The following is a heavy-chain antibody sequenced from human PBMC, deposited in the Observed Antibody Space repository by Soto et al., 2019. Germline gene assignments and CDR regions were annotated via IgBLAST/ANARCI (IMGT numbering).Heavy chain of an antibody. V-gene: IGHV4-39*01. D-gene: IGHD2-8*02. Sequence: PSETLSLTCTVSGGSISSSSYYWGWIRQPPGKGLEWIGSIYYSGSTYYNPSLKSRVTISVDTSKNQFSLKLNSVTAADTAVYYCATQRLCTGGHCWNWFDPWGQGTLVTVSS. CDR3: ATQRLCTGGHCWNWFDP. CDR2: IYYSGST. J-gene: IGHJ5*02. CDR1: GGSISSSSYY.